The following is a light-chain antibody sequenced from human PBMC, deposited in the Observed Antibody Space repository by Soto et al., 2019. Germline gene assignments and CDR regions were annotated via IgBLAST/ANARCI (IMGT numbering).Light chain of an antibody. Sequence: QSALTQPASVSGSPGQSITISCAGNSSDIGAYNFVSWYQQHPGKAPKLMIYNVNNRPSGFSSRFAGSKSGNTASLTISWLRAEDEADYYCSSYAGSNTFVFGTGTKVTVL. CDR1: SSDIGAYNF. CDR3: SSYAGSNTFV. CDR2: NVN. V-gene: IGLV2-14*03. J-gene: IGLJ1*01.